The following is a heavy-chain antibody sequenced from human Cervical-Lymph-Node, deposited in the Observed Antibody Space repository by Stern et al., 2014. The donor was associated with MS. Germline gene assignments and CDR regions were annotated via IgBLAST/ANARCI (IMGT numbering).Heavy chain of an antibody. CDR3: TREMAARRFDP. Sequence: EVQLLESGGGLVQGGGSLRLSWAASGISGSSNYMTWVRQAPGKGLEWVSRYYPGITTDYADSVRGRFSVSRDNSKNTVYLEMNSLTPEDTAVYYCTREMAARRFDPWGQGTLVVVSS. J-gene: IGHJ5*02. V-gene: IGHV3-66*01. CDR1: GISGSSNY. CDR2: YYPGITT. D-gene: IGHD6-6*01.